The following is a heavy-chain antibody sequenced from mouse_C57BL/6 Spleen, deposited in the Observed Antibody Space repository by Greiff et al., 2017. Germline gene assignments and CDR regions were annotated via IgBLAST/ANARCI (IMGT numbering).Heavy chain of an antibody. V-gene: IGHV5-17*01. CDR1: GFTFSDYG. CDR3: ATKSNYYYAMDD. Sequence: EVMLVESGGGLVKPGGSLKLSCAASGFTFSDYGMHWVRQAPEKGLEWVAYISSGSSTIYYADTVKGRFTISRDNAKNTLFLQMTSLRSEDTAMYYCATKSNYYYAMDDWGQGTAVTVSS. CDR2: ISSGSSTI. D-gene: IGHD2-5*01. J-gene: IGHJ4*01.